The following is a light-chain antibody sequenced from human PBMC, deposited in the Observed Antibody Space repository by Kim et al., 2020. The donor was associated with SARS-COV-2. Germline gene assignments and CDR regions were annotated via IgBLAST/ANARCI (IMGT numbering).Light chain of an antibody. CDR2: QNN. J-gene: IGLJ1*01. CDR3: QTWDSSTYV. V-gene: IGLV3-1*01. CDR1: GLGDKY. Sequence: SVSPGPTATIPCSVDGLGDKYACWYQQKPGPSPVLVIYQNNKRPTGIPERFSGSNSGNTATLTISGTQAMEEADYYCQTWDSSTYVFGTGTKVTVL.